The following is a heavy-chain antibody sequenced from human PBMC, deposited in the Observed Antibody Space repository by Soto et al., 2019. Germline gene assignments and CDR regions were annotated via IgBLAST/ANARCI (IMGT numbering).Heavy chain of an antibody. Sequence: EVQLLESGGGLVQPGGSLRLSCAASGFTFSSYAMSWVRQTPGKGLEWVSGFSGSGGSTYYADSVKGRFTISRDNSKNTLYLQMNSLRAEDTAVYYCAKDVTTTGRIFDYWGQGTLVTVSS. CDR3: AKDVTTTGRIFDY. J-gene: IGHJ4*02. D-gene: IGHD4-17*01. V-gene: IGHV3-23*01. CDR2: FSGSGGST. CDR1: GFTFSSYA.